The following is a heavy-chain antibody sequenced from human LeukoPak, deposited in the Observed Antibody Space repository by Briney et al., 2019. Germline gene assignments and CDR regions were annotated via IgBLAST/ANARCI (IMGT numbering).Heavy chain of an antibody. CDR1: GGSISSGSYY. V-gene: IGHV4-61*02. CDR3: ARDLGAIGGAFDI. Sequence: PSETLSLTCTVSGGSISSGSYYWSWIRQPAGKGLEWIGRIYTSGSTNYNPSLKSRVTISVDKSKNQFSLKLSSVTAADTAVYYCARDLGAIGGAFDIWGQGTMVTVSS. J-gene: IGHJ3*02. D-gene: IGHD3-16*01. CDR2: IYTSGST.